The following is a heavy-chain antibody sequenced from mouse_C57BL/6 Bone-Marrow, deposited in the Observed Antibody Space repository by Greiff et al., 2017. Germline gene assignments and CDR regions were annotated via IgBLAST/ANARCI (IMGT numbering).Heavy chain of an antibody. CDR1: GFTFSDYD. J-gene: IGHJ4*01. V-gene: IGHV5-16*01. CDR2: INYDGSST. CDR3: ARDGYGYAMDY. D-gene: IGHD2-2*01. Sequence: EVMLVESEGGLVQPGSSMKLSCTASGFTFSDYDMAWVRQVPEKGLEWVANINYDGSSTYYLDPVKSRFIISRDNAKNILYLQMSSLKSEDTATYYCARDGYGYAMDYWGQGTSVTVSS.